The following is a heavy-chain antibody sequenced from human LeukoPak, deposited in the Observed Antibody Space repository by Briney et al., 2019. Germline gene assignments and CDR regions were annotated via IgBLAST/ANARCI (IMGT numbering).Heavy chain of an antibody. CDR2: IYTSGST. CDR3: ARSSYGSGSYYYYYMDV. V-gene: IGHV4-61*02. J-gene: IGHJ6*03. Sequence: PSETLSLTCTVSGGSISSGSYYWSWIRQPAGKGLEWIGRIYTSGSTNYNPSLKSRVTISVDTSKNQFSLKLSSVTAADTAVYYCARSSYGSGSYYYYYMDVWGKGTTVTISS. D-gene: IGHD3-10*01. CDR1: GGSISSGSYY.